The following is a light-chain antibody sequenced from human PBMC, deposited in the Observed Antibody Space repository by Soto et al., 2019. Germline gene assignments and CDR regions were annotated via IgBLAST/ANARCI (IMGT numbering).Light chain of an antibody. CDR3: QQSNNWPRT. CDR1: QGIKNY. J-gene: IGKJ1*01. Sequence: DIQVTQYPSSLSASVGDRVTITCRASQGIKNYLAWYQQKPGEIPKLLIYAASTLQSGVPSRFSGSGSGTDFTLTISSLQSEDFAVYYCQQSNNWPRTFGQGTKVDIK. V-gene: IGKV1-16*01. CDR2: AAS.